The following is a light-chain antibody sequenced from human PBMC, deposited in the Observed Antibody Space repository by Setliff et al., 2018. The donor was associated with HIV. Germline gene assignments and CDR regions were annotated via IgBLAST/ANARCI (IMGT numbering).Light chain of an antibody. V-gene: IGLV3-21*01. CDR1: NIGSKS. CDR3: QVWDSTTDHYV. Sequence: LTQPPSVSLAPGEAATITCGGNNIGSKSVHWYQQKPGQAPVLVIFYDPDRLSGIPERFSGSNSGNTATLTISRVDAGDEADYYCQVWDSTTDHYVFGSGTKVTVL. J-gene: IGLJ1*01. CDR2: YDP.